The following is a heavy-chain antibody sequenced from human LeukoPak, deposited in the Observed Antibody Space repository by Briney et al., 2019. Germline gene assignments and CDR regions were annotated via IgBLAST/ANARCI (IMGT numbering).Heavy chain of an antibody. CDR2: INHSGST. Sequence: SETLSLTCAVYGRSFSGYYWSWIRQPPGKGLEWIGEINHSGSTNYNPSLKSRVTISVDTSKNQFSLKLSSVTAADTAVYYCARAPVLRYFDWFDYYYYYYMDVWGKGTTVTVSS. J-gene: IGHJ6*03. CDR3: ARAPVLRYFDWFDYYYYYYMDV. CDR1: GRSFSGYY. D-gene: IGHD3-9*01. V-gene: IGHV4-34*01.